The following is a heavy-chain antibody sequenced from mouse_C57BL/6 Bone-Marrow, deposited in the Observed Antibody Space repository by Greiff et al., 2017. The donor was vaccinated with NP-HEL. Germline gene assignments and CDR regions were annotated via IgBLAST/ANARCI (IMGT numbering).Heavy chain of an antibody. CDR1: GYTFTSYW. CDR3: ARGTTVVADFDY. D-gene: IGHD1-1*01. Sequence: QVQLQQPGAELVKPGASVKLSCKASGYTFTSYWMHWVKQRPGQGLAWIGMIHPNSGSTKYNEKFKSKATLTVDKSASTAYMQLSSLTSEDSAVYYCARGTTVVADFDYWGQGTTLTVSS. J-gene: IGHJ2*01. CDR2: IHPNSGST. V-gene: IGHV1-64*01.